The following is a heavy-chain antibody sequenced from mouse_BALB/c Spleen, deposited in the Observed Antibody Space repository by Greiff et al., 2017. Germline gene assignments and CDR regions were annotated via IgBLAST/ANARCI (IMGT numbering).Heavy chain of an antibody. J-gene: IGHJ2*01. Sequence: QVQLQQSGAELVRPGTSVKVSCKASGYAFTNYLIEWVKQRPGQGLEWIGVINPGSGGTYYNEKFKGKATLTADKSSSTAYMQLSSLTSDDSAVYFCARSYYGSSYGGYWGQGTTLTVSS. V-gene: IGHV1-54*01. CDR1: GYAFTNYL. CDR2: INPGSGGT. D-gene: IGHD1-1*01. CDR3: ARSYYGSSYGGY.